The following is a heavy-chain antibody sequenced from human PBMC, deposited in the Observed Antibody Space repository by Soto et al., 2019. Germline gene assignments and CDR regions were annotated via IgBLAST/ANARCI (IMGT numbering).Heavy chain of an antibody. Sequence: QVTLKESGPVLVKPTETLTLTCTVSGFSLSNDRMGVSWIRQPPGKALEWLAHIFSNDEKSYNTSLKSRLTISKDTPKSQVVLTMTNMDPVDTATYDCARMSRNWVDYHYGMDVWGKGTTVTVSS. V-gene: IGHV2-26*01. D-gene: IGHD7-27*01. CDR1: GFSLSNDRMG. J-gene: IGHJ6*04. CDR3: ARMSRNWVDYHYGMDV. CDR2: IFSNDEK.